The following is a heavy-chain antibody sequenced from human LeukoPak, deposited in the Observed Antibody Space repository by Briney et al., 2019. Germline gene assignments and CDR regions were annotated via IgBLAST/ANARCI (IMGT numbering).Heavy chain of an antibody. CDR1: GFTFSSYA. V-gene: IGHV3-64*01. CDR2: ISTNGGST. CDR3: AKDMHYDSSGYLGY. Sequence: GGSLRLSCAASGFTFSSYAMHWVRQAPGKGLEYVSAISTNGGSTYYANSVKGRFTISRDNAKNSLYLQMNSLRAEDTALYYCAKDMHYDSSGYLGYWGQGTLVTVSS. D-gene: IGHD3-22*01. J-gene: IGHJ4*02.